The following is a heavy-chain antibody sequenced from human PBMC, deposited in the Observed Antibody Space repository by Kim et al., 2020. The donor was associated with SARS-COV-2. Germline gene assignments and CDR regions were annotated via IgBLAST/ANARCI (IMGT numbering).Heavy chain of an antibody. CDR3: AKDERIMITFGGIIVPPSHGRDV. CDR1: GFTFSSYA. D-gene: IGHD3-16*02. CDR2: ISGSGGST. V-gene: IGHV3-23*01. Sequence: GGSLRLSCAASGFTFSSYAMSWVRQAPGKGLEWVSSISGSGGSTYYADSVKGRFTISRDNSKNTLYLQMNSLRAEDTAVYYCAKDERIMITFGGIIVPPSHGRDVWGQGTTVTVSS. J-gene: IGHJ6*02.